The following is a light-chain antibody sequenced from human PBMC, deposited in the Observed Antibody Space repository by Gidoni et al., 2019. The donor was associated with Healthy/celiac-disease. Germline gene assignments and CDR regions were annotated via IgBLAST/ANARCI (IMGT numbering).Light chain of an antibody. J-gene: IGKJ4*01. CDR1: QSVLYSSNNKNY. CDR3: QQYYSTPLT. CDR2: WAS. Sequence: DIGMTQSPDSLAVSLGERATINCKSSQSVLYSSNNKNYLAWYQQTPGQPPKLLIYWASTRESGVPDRFSGSGSGTDFTLTISSLQAEDVAVYYCQQYYSTPLTFGGGTKVEIK. V-gene: IGKV4-1*01.